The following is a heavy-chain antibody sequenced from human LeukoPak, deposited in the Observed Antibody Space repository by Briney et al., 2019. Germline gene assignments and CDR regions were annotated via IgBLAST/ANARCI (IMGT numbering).Heavy chain of an antibody. CDR2: IYYSGST. V-gene: IGHV4-39*01. CDR3: ARHMYSVGSCYYFDY. Sequence: TSETLSLTCTVSGGSISSSSYYWGWIRQPPGKGLEWIASIYYSGSTYYNPSLKSRVTISVDTSKKQFSLKLSSVTAADTAVYYCARHMYSVGSCYYFDYWGQGTLVTVSS. J-gene: IGHJ4*02. CDR1: GGSISSSSYY. D-gene: IGHD2-15*01.